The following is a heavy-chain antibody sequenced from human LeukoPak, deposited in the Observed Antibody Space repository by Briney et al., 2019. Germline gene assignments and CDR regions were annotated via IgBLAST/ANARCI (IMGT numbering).Heavy chain of an antibody. J-gene: IGHJ2*01. Sequence: GTSRRLAWATAGFTFTHYGFHWVRQAPGKGLGWVAVISVEGRKRYYGDSVTGRFGLSRDDSKNPVFRQMNTLTDEGMAVYYCVVVVVPSAFWHFDLWGRGTLVTVSP. V-gene: IGHV3-33*03. CDR3: VVVVVPSAFWHFDL. D-gene: IGHD2-2*01. CDR2: ISVEGRKR. CDR1: GFTFTHYG.